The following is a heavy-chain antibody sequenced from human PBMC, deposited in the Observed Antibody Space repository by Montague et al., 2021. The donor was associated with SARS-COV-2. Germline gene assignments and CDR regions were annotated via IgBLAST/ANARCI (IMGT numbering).Heavy chain of an antibody. CDR3: ARGFDL. CDR1: GGSIRSGY. CDR2: INDSGST. Sequence: SETLSLTCTVSGGSIRSGYWSWVRQRPGKGLERIGYINDSGSTNYNPSLKSRVSISVDTSKNQFSLKLSSVTAADTAVYYCARGFDLWGRGTLVTVSS. V-gene: IGHV4-59*01. J-gene: IGHJ2*01.